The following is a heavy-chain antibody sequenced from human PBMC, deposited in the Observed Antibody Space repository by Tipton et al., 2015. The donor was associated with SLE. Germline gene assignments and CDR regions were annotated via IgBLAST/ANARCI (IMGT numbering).Heavy chain of an antibody. J-gene: IGHJ4*02. CDR2: ISYDGSNK. Sequence: SLRLSCAVSGFPFSSYAMHWVRQAPGKGLEWVAVISYDGSNKNYADSVKGRFTISRDNSKNTLYVQMNSLRAEDTAVYFCASGTGAYFDNWGQGPLVTVSS. V-gene: IGHV3-30*04. D-gene: IGHD7-27*01. CDR3: ASGTGAYFDN. CDR1: GFPFSSYA.